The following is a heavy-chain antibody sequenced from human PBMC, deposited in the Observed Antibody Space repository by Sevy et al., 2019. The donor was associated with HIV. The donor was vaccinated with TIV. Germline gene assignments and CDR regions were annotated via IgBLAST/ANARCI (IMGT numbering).Heavy chain of an antibody. CDR1: GFTFRRYD. D-gene: IGHD6-19*01. CDR2: IDTTEGY. Sequence: GGSLRLSCAASGFTFRRYDMHWVRQVAGRGLEWVSAIDTTEGYYYEDSVKGRFTISRDDAKNFLYLQMNSLRVGDTGVYYCARDGDTIPVPGPNRYFDLWGRGTLVTVSS. J-gene: IGHJ2*01. CDR3: ARDGDTIPVPGPNRYFDL. V-gene: IGHV3-13*01.